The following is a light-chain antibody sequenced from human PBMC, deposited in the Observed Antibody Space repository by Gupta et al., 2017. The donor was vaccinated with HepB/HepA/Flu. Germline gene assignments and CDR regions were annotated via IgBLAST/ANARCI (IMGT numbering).Light chain of an antibody. CDR3: SSYGTADI. Sequence: SAPTQPASVSGSPGQSITISCTGTSNDIGSNKYVSWYQQFPGRAPKLMIYDVSNRPSGVSYRFSVSKSGNTASLTISGLQAEDEADYYCSSYGTADIFGTGTRVIVL. CDR1: SNDIGSNKY. V-gene: IGLV2-14*03. CDR2: DVS. J-gene: IGLJ1*01.